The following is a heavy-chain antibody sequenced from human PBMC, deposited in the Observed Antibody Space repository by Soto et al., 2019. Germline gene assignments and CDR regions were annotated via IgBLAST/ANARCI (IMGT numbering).Heavy chain of an antibody. CDR1: GFTVSSNY. CDR3: ARGSYSGYDSSDYYNMDV. J-gene: IGHJ6*02. V-gene: IGHV3-21*06. CDR2: ISSSSSYI. D-gene: IGHD5-12*01. Sequence: PGGSLRLSCAASGFTVSSNYMSWVRQAPGKGLEWVSSISSSSSYIYYADSMKGRFTISRDNAKNSLYLQMNSLRAEDTAVYYCARGSYSGYDSSDYYNMDVWGQGTTVTVSS.